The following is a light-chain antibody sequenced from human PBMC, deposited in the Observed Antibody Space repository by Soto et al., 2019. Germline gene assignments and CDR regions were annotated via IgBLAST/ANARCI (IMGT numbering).Light chain of an antibody. CDR1: QSVLYSSNNKNY. J-gene: IGKJ1*01. CDR2: WAS. V-gene: IGKV4-1*01. CDR3: QQYYSTPRT. Sequence: DIVMTQSPDSLAVSLGERATINCKSSQSVLYSSNNKNYLAWYQQKPGQPPKLLMYWASTRESGVPDRFSGRGSETDFTLTISSLQAEDVAVYYCQQYYSTPRTFGQGTKVEIK.